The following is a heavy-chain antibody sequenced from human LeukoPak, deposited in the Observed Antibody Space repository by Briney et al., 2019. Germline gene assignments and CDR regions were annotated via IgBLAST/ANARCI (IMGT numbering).Heavy chain of an antibody. CDR3: ASSSSYYYDSSGSTNLPY. D-gene: IGHD3-22*01. CDR1: GFTFSSYS. J-gene: IGHJ4*02. Sequence: GGSLRPSCAASGFTFSSYSMNWVRQAPGKGLEWVSSISSSSSYIYYADSVKGRFTISRDNAKNSLYLQMNSLRAEDTAVYYCASSSSYYYDSSGSTNLPYWGQGTLVTVSS. V-gene: IGHV3-21*01. CDR2: ISSSSSYI.